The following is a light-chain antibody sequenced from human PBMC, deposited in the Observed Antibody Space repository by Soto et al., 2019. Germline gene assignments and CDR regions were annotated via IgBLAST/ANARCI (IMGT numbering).Light chain of an antibody. Sequence: QSVLTQPASVSGSPGQSITISCTGTSSNIGSYNLVSWFQHHPGKAPKLIIYEVSKRPSGVSNRFSGSKSGNTASLTISGLQAEDEADYFCCSYTASKFYVFGTETKLTVL. V-gene: IGLV2-23*02. CDR2: EVS. J-gene: IGLJ1*01. CDR1: SSNIGSYNL. CDR3: CSYTASKFYV.